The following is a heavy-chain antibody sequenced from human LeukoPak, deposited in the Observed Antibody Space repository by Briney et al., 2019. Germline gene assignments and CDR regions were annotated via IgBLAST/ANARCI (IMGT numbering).Heavy chain of an antibody. CDR1: GGSFSGYY. CDR3: ARSRGIIDY. D-gene: IGHD2-21*01. CDR2: INHSGST. Sequence: SETLSLTCAVYGGSFSGYYWSWIRQPPGKGLEWIGEINHSGSTNYNPSLKSRVTISVDTSKNQFSLKLSSVTAADTAVYYCARSRGIIDYWGQGTLVTVSS. V-gene: IGHV4-34*01. J-gene: IGHJ4*02.